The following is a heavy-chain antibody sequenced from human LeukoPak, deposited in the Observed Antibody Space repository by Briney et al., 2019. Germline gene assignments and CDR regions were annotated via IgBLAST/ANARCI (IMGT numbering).Heavy chain of an antibody. CDR3: ARDLTGTTDRYYYYMDV. D-gene: IGHD1-7*01. J-gene: IGHJ6*03. Sequence: SQTLSLTCTVSGGSISSGGYYWSWIRQHPGKGLEWIGYIYYSGSHYYNPSLKSRVTISVDTSKNQFSLKLSSVTAADTAVYYCARDLTGTTDRYYYYMDVWGKGTTVTVSS. CDR1: GGSISSGGYY. CDR2: IYYSGSH. V-gene: IGHV4-31*03.